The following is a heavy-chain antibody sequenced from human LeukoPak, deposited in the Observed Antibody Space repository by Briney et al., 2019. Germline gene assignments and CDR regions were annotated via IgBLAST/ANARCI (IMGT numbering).Heavy chain of an antibody. Sequence: ASVKVSCKASGYTFTTYGISWVRQAPGQGLEWMGWISGYNGNTNYAQKLQGRVTMTTDTSTSTAYMELRSLRSDDTAVYYCARDTVEMATNDAFDIWSQGTMVTVSS. D-gene: IGHD5-24*01. J-gene: IGHJ3*02. CDR1: GYTFTTYG. V-gene: IGHV1-18*01. CDR2: ISGYNGNT. CDR3: ARDTVEMATNDAFDI.